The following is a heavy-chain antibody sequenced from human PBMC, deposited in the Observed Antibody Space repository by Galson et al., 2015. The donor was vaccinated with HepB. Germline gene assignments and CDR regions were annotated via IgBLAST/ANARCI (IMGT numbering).Heavy chain of an antibody. V-gene: IGHV4-4*07. CDR2: IYPSGST. Sequence: SETLSLTCTVSGGSLTLYYWSWIRQPAGKCLEWHGRIYPSGSTHYNPSLTSRVTISVDTCENQFSLKLNSVTGADAAVYYCARGIVLRSVDYSSFDYCGQGILVTVSS. J-gene: IGHJ4*02. D-gene: IGHD3-22*01. CDR1: GGSLTLYY. CDR3: ARGIVLRSVDYSSFDY.